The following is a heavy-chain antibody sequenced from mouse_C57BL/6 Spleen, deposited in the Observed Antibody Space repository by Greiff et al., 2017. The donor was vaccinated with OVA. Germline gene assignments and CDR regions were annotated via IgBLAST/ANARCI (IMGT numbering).Heavy chain of an antibody. CDR1: GYTFTSYW. V-gene: IGHV1-50*01. J-gene: IGHJ4*01. CDR2: IDPSASYT. CDR3: ANAMDY. Sequence: QVQLQQPGAELVKPGASVKLSCKASGYTFTSYWMQWVKQRPGQGLEWIGEIDPSASYTNYNQKFKGKATLTVDTSSSTAYMQLSSLTSEDSAVYYCANAMDYWGQGTSVTVSS.